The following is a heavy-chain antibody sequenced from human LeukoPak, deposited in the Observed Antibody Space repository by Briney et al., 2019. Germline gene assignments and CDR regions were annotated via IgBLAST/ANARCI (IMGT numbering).Heavy chain of an antibody. J-gene: IGHJ4*02. Sequence: GGSLRLSCAASGFTFSSYTMNWVRQAPGKGLEWVSSISTSSSYIYYADSVKGRFTISRDNAKDSVYLQMSSLRAEDTAVYYCARDDPSMIAALHYWGQGTLVTVSS. CDR1: GFTFSSYT. CDR2: ISTSSSYI. D-gene: IGHD6-6*01. V-gene: IGHV3-21*01. CDR3: ARDDPSMIAALHY.